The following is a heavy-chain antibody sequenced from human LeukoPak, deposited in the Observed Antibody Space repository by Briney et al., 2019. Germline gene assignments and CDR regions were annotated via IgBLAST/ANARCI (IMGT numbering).Heavy chain of an antibody. CDR2: INHSGST. J-gene: IGHJ4*02. V-gene: IGHV4-34*01. D-gene: IGHD6-13*01. Sequence: SETLSLTCAVYGGSFSGYYWSWIRQPPGRGLEWIGEINHSGSTNYNPSLKSRVTISVDTSKNQISLKLSSVTAADTAVYYCARAGSSYYFDYWGQGTLVTVSS. CDR1: GGSFSGYY. CDR3: ARAGSSYYFDY.